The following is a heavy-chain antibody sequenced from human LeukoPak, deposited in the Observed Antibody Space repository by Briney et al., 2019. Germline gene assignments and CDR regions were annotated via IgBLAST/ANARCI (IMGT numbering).Heavy chain of an antibody. V-gene: IGHV3-30*18. CDR2: ISYDGSNK. CDR3: AKDVKRGYSSSWYNY. CDR1: GFTFSSYG. D-gene: IGHD6-13*01. J-gene: IGHJ4*02. Sequence: GRSLRLSCAASGFTFSSYGMHWVRQAPGKGLEWVAVISYDGSNKYYADSVKGRFTISRDNSKNTLYLQMNSLRAEDTAVYYCAKDVKRGYSSSWYNYWGQGTLVTVSS.